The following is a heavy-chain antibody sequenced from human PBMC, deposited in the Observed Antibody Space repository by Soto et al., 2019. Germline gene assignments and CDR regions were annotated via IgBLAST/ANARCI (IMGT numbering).Heavy chain of an antibody. J-gene: IGHJ4*02. CDR1: GFTFSSYA. CDR3: AKGGDCSSTSCYSGY. CDR2: ISGSGGST. V-gene: IGHV3-23*01. Sequence: PGGSLRLSCAASGFTFSSYAMSWVRQAPGKGLEWVSAISGSGGSTYYADSVKGRFTISRDNSKNTLYLQMNSLRAEDTAVYYSAKGGDCSSTSCYSGYWGQGTLVTVSS. D-gene: IGHD2-2*01.